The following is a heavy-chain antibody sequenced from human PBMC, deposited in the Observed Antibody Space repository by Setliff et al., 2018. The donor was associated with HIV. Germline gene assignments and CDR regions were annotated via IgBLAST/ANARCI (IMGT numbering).Heavy chain of an antibody. CDR2: INPNSGGT. J-gene: IGHJ5*02. CDR3: ARVRYCSGGSCYGGEDWFDP. V-gene: IGHV1-2*02. CDR1: GGTFSSSA. Sequence: GASVKVSCKASGGTFSSSAISWVRQAPGQGLEWMGWINPNSGGTTYAQKFQGRVTMTRDTSISTACMELSRLRSDDTAVYYCARVRYCSGGSCYGGEDWFDPWGQGTLVTVSS. D-gene: IGHD2-15*01.